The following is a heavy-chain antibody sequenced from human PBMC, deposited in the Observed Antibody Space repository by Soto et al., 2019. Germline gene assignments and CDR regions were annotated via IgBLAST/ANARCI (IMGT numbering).Heavy chain of an antibody. D-gene: IGHD1-26*01. Sequence: QVHLVESGGGLVKPGGSLRLSCAASGFTLSDYYMTWIRQVPGKGLEWVSYISSSGRTIYYADSVRGRFTISRDNAENSLYLQMNSLRAEDTALYYCARNSEHFDYWGQGTLVTVSS. CDR2: ISSSGRTI. CDR1: GFTLSDYY. CDR3: ARNSEHFDY. J-gene: IGHJ4*02. V-gene: IGHV3-11*01.